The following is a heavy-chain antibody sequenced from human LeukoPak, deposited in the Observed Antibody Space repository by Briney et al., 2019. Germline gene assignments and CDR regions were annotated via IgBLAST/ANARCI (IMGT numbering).Heavy chain of an antibody. D-gene: IGHD2-15*01. CDR3: ARDRAGAIVVVVAARRGWFDP. CDR2: TYYRSKWYN. Sequence: SQTLSLTCAISGDSVSTNIAAWNWIRQSPSRGLEWLGRTYYRSKWYNDYALSVKSRTSINADTSKNQFSLKLSSVTAADTAVYYCARDRAGAIVVVVAARRGWFDPWGQGTLVTVSS. V-gene: IGHV6-1*01. J-gene: IGHJ5*02. CDR1: GDSVSTNIAA.